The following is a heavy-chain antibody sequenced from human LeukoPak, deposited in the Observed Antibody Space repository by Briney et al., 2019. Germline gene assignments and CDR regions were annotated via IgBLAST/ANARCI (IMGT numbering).Heavy chain of an antibody. J-gene: IGHJ4*02. CDR3: ARAFVYSSGRLFDY. D-gene: IGHD6-19*01. V-gene: IGHV3-21*01. Sequence: TGGSLRLSCAASGFTFSSYSMNWVRQAPGKGLEWVSSINSGGHFIYYADSVKGRFTISRDIAKNSVYLQMNSLRAEDTAVYFCARAFVYSSGRLFDYWGQGTLVTVSS. CDR2: INSGGHFI. CDR1: GFTFSSYS.